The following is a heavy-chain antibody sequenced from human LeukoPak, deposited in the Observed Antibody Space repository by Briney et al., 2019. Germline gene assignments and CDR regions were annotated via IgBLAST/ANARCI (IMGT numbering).Heavy chain of an antibody. V-gene: IGHV1-46*01. CDR1: GYTFTSYY. CDR3: AREGPSIATNDALDI. J-gene: IGHJ3*02. D-gene: IGHD6-6*01. CDR2: INPSGGST. Sequence: ASVKVSCKASGYTFTSYYMHWVRQAPGQGLEWMGIINPSGGSTSYAQKFQGRVTMTRDMSTSTVYMELSSLRSEDTAVYYCAREGPSIATNDALDIWGQGTMVTVSS.